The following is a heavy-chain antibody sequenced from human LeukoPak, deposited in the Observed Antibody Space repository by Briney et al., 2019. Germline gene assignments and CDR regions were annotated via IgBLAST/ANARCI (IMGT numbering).Heavy chain of an antibody. J-gene: IGHJ3*02. D-gene: IGHD1-26*01. CDR3: AREPGAADAFDI. CDR2: IYYSGST. V-gene: IGHV4-61*01. CDR1: GGSISSSSYY. Sequence: SETLSLTCTVSGGSISSSSYYWSWIRQPPGKGLEWIGYIYYSGSTNYNSSLKSRVTISVDTSKNQFSLKLSSVTAADTAVYYCAREPGAADAFDIWGQGTMVTVSS.